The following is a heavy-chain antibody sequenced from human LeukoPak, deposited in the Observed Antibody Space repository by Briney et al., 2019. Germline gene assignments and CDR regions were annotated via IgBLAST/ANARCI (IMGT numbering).Heavy chain of an antibody. CDR3: ASQGLELSYYYYYMDV. V-gene: IGHV1-69*05. CDR1: GGTFSSYA. Sequence: GASVKVSCKASGGTFSSYAISWVRQAPGQGLEWMGRIIPIFGTANYAQKFQGRVTITTDESTSTAYMELSSLRSEDTAVYYCASQGLELSYYYYYMDVWGKGTTVTVSS. CDR2: IIPIFGTA. J-gene: IGHJ6*03. D-gene: IGHD1-7*01.